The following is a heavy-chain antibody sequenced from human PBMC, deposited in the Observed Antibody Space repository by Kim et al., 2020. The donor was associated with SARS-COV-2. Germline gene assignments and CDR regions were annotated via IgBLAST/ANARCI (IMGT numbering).Heavy chain of an antibody. V-gene: IGHV3-23*01. Sequence: GGSLRLSCAASGFTFSSYAMSWVRQAPGKGLEWVSGISGSGGSTYYADSVKGRFTVSRDNSKNTLYLHMNSLRAEDTAVYYCAKLWTTVTTRGWFDPWGQGTLVTVSS. CDR3: AKLWTTVTTRGWFDP. D-gene: IGHD4-17*01. J-gene: IGHJ5*02. CDR2: ISGSGGST. CDR1: GFTFSSYA.